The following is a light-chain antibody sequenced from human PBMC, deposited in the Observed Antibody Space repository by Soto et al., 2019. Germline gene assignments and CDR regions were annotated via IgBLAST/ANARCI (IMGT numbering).Light chain of an antibody. CDR3: QQYGSSQST. J-gene: IGKJ1*01. Sequence: ENLLTQSPATLSLSRGERATLSCRASQSVSSNYITWYQQKPDQAPRRLIFGASSRATGITDRFSGSGSGTDFTLTISRLEPEDFVVHYRQQYGSSQSTFVQGTKADI. CDR1: QSVSSNY. V-gene: IGKV3-20*01. CDR2: GAS.